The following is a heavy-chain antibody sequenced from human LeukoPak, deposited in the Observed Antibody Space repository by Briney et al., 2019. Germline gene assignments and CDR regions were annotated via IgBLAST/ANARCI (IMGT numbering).Heavy chain of an antibody. CDR1: GGSIGSSSYY. D-gene: IGHD3-3*02. V-gene: IGHV4-39*07. J-gene: IGHJ4*01. CDR3: ARVNRIRSLDY. Sequence: SETLSLTCTVSGGSIGSSSYYWGWIRQPPGKGLEWIGSIYYSGSTYYNPSLKSRVTISVDTSKNQFSLKLSSVTAADTAVYYCARVNRIRSLDYWGQGTLVTVSS. CDR2: IYYSGST.